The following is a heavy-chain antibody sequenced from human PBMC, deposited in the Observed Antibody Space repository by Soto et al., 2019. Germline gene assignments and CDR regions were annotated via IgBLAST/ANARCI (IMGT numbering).Heavy chain of an antibody. V-gene: IGHV1-69*13. CDR1: GGTFSSYA. J-gene: IGHJ5*02. Sequence: VASVKVSCKASGGTFSSYAISWVRQAPGQGLEWMGGIIPIFGTANYAQKFQGRVTITADESTSTAYMELSSLRSEDTAVYYCARCIQSDCSSTSCYYNWFDPWGQGTLVTVSS. CDR2: IIPIFGTA. CDR3: ARCIQSDCSSTSCYYNWFDP. D-gene: IGHD2-2*01.